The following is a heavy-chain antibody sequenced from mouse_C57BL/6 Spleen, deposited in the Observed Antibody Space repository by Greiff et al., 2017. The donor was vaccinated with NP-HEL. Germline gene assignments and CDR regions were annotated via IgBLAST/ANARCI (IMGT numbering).Heavy chain of an antibody. CDR2: INPGSGGT. J-gene: IGHJ3*01. Sequence: QVQLQQSGAELVRPGTSVKVSCKASGYAFTNYLIEWVKQRPGQGLEWIGVINPGSGGTNYNEKFKGKATLTADKSSSTAYMQLSSLTSEDSAVYFCARGGDRAYWGQGTLVTVSA. CDR1: GYAFTNYL. CDR3: ARGGDRAY. V-gene: IGHV1-54*01. D-gene: IGHD3-3*01.